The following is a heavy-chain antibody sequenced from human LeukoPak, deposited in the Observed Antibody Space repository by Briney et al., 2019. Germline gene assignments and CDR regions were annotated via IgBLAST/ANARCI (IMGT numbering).Heavy chain of an antibody. J-gene: IGHJ4*02. CDR3: ARVVARFLEWLPFDY. Sequence: GGSLRLSCAASGFTFSSYAMHWVRQAPGKGLEWVAVISYDGSNKYYADSVKGRFTISRDNSKNTLYLQMNSLRAEDTAVYYCARVVARFLEWLPFDYWGQGTLVTVSS. CDR1: GFTFSSYA. V-gene: IGHV3-30-3*01. D-gene: IGHD3-3*01. CDR2: ISYDGSNK.